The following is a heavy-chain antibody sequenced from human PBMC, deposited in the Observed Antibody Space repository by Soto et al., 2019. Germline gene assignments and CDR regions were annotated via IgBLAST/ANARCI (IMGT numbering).Heavy chain of an antibody. D-gene: IGHD5-12*01. V-gene: IGHV1-46*01. CDR3: ARPLIGNSIDL. CDR2: SNPSRGSA. Sequence: ASVKVSCKASGYTFFKYFIHWVRQAPGQGLEWIGISNPSRGSATYGPIFQGRVSLTTDMPTSTVYVELSSLRSEDTAIYYCARPLIGNSIDLWGQGTSVTVSS. CDR1: GYTFFKYF. J-gene: IGHJ3*01.